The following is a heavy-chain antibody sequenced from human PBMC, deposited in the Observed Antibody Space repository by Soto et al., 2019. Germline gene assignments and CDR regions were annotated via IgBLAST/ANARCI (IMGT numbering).Heavy chain of an antibody. J-gene: IGHJ4*02. Sequence: QVQLVESGGGVVQPGRSLRLSCAASGFTFSSYGMPWVRQAPGKGLEGVAVISYDGSNKYYADSVKGRFTISRDNSKNTLYLQMNSLRAEDTAVYYCAKGVRKWFDYWGQGTLVTVSS. CDR1: GFTFSSYG. V-gene: IGHV3-30*18. D-gene: IGHD2-8*01. CDR3: AKGVRKWFDY. CDR2: ISYDGSNK.